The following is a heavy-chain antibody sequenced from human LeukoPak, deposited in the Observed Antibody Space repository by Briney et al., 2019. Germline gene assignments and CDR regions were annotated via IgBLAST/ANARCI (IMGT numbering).Heavy chain of an antibody. CDR1: GFTFGDYA. V-gene: IGHV3-23*01. CDR3: AKSFGPVIAAAGTGAD. J-gene: IGHJ4*02. Sequence: GGSLRLSCTASGFTFGDYAMTWVRQAPGKGLEWVSVISGSGTNTDYADSVKGRFTISRDNSKNTLYLQMNSLRAEDTAVYYCAKSFGPVIAAAGTGADWGQGTLVTVSS. D-gene: IGHD6-13*01. CDR2: ISGSGTNT.